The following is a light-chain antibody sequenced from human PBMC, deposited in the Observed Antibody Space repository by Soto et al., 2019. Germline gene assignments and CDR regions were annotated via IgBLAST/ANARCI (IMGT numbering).Light chain of an antibody. CDR1: SGHSNYA. V-gene: IGLV4-69*02. Sequence: QPVLTQASSASASLGASVKITCTLSSGHSNYAIAWHQQQPQKGPRYLMKLNSDGSHSKGDGIPDRFSGSSSGAERYLTISSLQSDDEADYYCQTWDSGILVFGGGTKLTVL. CDR3: QTWDSGILV. J-gene: IGLJ3*02. CDR2: LNSDGSH.